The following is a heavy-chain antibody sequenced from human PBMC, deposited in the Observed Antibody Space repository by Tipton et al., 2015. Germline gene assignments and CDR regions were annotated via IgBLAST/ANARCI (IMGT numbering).Heavy chain of an antibody. D-gene: IGHD4-23*01. CDR2: ISHSGKT. V-gene: IGHV4-38-2*01. CDR1: AYSISTDYY. CDR3: ARARGRHGGLFDS. Sequence: LRLSCAVSAYSISTDYYWVWIRQPPGKGLEWIGAISHSGKTYSNPPLKSRVTISADTSKNQFSLKLRSVTAADTAVYYCARARGRHGGLFDSWGQGILVTVSS. J-gene: IGHJ4*02.